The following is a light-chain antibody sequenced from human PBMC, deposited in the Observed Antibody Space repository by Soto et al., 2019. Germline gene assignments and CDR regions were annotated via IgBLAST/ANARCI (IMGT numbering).Light chain of an antibody. Sequence: DIQVTQSPPTLSASVGDRVTITCRASQNIGTWLAWYQAKPGKAPKLLIYKASSLESGVPSRFSGSGSGTDFTLTISSLQPDDFGSYYCQQYKSFPLTFGGGTKVEIK. CDR2: KAS. CDR1: QNIGTW. J-gene: IGKJ4*01. CDR3: QQYKSFPLT. V-gene: IGKV1-5*03.